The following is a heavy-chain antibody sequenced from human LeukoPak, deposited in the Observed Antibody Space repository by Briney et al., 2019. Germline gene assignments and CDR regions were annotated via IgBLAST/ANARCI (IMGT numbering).Heavy chain of an antibody. CDR1: GGTFSSYA. CDR2: IIPIFGTA. V-gene: IGHV1-69*01. Sequence: ASVKVSCKASGGTFSSYAISWVRQAPGQGLEWMGGIIPIFGTANYAQKFQGRVTITADESTSTAYMELSSLRSEDTAVYYCSLLVRGWQPNRFDPWGQGTLVTVSS. CDR3: SLLVRGWQPNRFDP. J-gene: IGHJ5*02. D-gene: IGHD6-19*01.